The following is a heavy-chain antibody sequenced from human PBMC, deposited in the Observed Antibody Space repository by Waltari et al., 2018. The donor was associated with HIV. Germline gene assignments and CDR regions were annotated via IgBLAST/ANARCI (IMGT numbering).Heavy chain of an antibody. CDR2: INPNSGGT. CDR1: GYTFTGYY. V-gene: IGHV1-2*02. Sequence: QVQLVQSGAAVKKPGASVTVSCQASGYTFTGYYVHWVREAAGHGLEWMGWINPNSGGTNYAQKFQGRVTMTRDTSISTAYMELSRLRSDDTAVYYCARDRVVVPAAITRGWFDPWGQGTLVTVSS. D-gene: IGHD2-2*02. J-gene: IGHJ5*02. CDR3: ARDRVVVPAAITRGWFDP.